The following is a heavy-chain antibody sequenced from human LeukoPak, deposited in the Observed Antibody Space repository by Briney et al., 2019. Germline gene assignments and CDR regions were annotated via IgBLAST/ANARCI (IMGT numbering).Heavy chain of an antibody. D-gene: IGHD4/OR15-4a*01. CDR1: GFRFTNAW. CDR2: IKSKTDGGTT. Sequence: GGALRLSCAASGFRFTNAWMSWVRQAPGKGLEWVGRIKSKTDGGTTDYAAPVKGRFTISRDESKNTLYLQMNSLKTEDTAVYYCTWLWAGANCHWGQGTLVTVSS. V-gene: IGHV3-15*01. J-gene: IGHJ4*02. CDR3: TWLWAGANCH.